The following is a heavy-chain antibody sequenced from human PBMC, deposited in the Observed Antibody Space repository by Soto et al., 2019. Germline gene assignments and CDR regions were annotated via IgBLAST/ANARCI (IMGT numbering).Heavy chain of an antibody. V-gene: IGHV3-23*01. CDR1: GFTFSSYA. CDR3: ARDLPYSSGWSGRGDSYGMDV. Sequence: EVQLLESGGGLVQPGGSLRLSCAASGFTFSSYAMSWVRQAPGKGLEWVSAISGSGGSTYYADSVKGRFTISRDNSKNTLYLQMNSLRAEDTAVYYCARDLPYSSGWSGRGDSYGMDVWGQGTTVTVSS. D-gene: IGHD6-19*01. CDR2: ISGSGGST. J-gene: IGHJ6*02.